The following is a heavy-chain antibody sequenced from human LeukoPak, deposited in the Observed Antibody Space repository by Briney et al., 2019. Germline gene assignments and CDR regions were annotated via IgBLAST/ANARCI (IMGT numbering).Heavy chain of an antibody. CDR1: GFTFSSYA. Sequence: GGSLRLSCAASGFTFSSYAMHWVRQAPGKGLEWVAVISYDGSNKYYADSVKGRFTISRDNSKNTLYLQMNSLRAEDTAVYYCAGTEYSSFYWGQGTLVTVSS. D-gene: IGHD6-6*01. CDR2: ISYDGSNK. V-gene: IGHV3-30-3*01. J-gene: IGHJ4*02. CDR3: AGTEYSSFY.